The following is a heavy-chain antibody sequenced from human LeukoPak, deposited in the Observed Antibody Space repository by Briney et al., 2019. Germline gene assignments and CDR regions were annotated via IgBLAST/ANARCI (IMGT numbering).Heavy chain of an antibody. CDR2: IYPGDSDT. Sequence: GESLKISCKGSGYSFTSYWIGWVRQMPGKGLEWMGIIYPGDSDTRYSPSFQGQVTISADKSISTAYLQWSSLKASDTAMYYCARRPIFEAVAGNFDYWGQGTLVTVSS. J-gene: IGHJ4*02. V-gene: IGHV5-51*01. CDR3: ARRPIFEAVAGNFDY. D-gene: IGHD6-19*01. CDR1: GYSFTSYW.